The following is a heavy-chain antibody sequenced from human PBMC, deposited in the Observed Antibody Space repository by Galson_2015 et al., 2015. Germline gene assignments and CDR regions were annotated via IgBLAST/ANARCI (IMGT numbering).Heavy chain of an antibody. V-gene: IGHV1-3*01. J-gene: IGHJ6*02. CDR2: INAGNGNT. CDR1: GYTFTSYA. Sequence: SVKVSCKASGYTFTSYAMHWVRQAPGQRLEWMGWINAGNGNTKYSQKFQGRVTITRDTSASTTYMELSSLRSEDTAVYYCASAILPRYYYYYYGMDVWGQGTTVTVSS. D-gene: IGHD1-14*01. CDR3: ASAILPRYYYYYYGMDV.